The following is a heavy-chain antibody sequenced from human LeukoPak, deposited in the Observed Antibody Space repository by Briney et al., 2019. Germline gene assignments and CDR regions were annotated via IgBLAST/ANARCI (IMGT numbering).Heavy chain of an antibody. CDR2: INPNSGGT. V-gene: IGHV1-2*02. CDR1: GYTFTVYY. Sequence: ASVKVSCKASGYTFTVYYIHWVRQAPGQGLEWMGWINPNSGGTNYAQKFQGRATMTRDPSISTAHMELSRLRSDDTAVYYCARPVVGSPDAFDIWGQGTMVTVSS. D-gene: IGHD2-15*01. CDR3: ARPVVGSPDAFDI. J-gene: IGHJ3*02.